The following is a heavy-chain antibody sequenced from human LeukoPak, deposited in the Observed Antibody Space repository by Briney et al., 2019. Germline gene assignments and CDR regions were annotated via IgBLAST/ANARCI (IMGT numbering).Heavy chain of an antibody. J-gene: IGHJ4*02. CDR3: ARSGTYYPDY. D-gene: IGHD1-26*01. V-gene: IGHV4-59*01. CDR1: GGSISSYY. Sequence: SETLSLTCTVSGGSISSYYWSWIRQPPGKGLEWIGYIYSSGSTNYNPSLKSRVTISIDTSRNQFSLNLRSVTAADTAVYYCARSGTYYPDYWGQGTLVTVSS. CDR2: IYSSGST.